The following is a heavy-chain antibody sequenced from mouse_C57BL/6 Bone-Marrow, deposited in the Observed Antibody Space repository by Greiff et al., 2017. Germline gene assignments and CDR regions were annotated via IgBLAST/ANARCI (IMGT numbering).Heavy chain of an antibody. V-gene: IGHV1-64*01. D-gene: IGHD1-1*01. CDR3: ARPLYGSSPAWFAY. CDR1: GYTFTSYW. CDR2: IHPNSGST. J-gene: IGHJ3*01. Sequence: QVQLQQSGAELVKPGASVKLSCKASGYTFTSYWMHWVKQRPGQGLEWIGMIHPNSGSTNYNEKFKSKATLTVDKSSSTAYMQLSSLTSEDSAVYYCARPLYGSSPAWFAYWGQGTLVTVSA.